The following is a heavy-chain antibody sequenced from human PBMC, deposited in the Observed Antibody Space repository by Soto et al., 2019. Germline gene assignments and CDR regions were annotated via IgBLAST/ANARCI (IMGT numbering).Heavy chain of an antibody. V-gene: IGHV3-64D*06. D-gene: IGHD1-26*01. CDR3: VQDYMGGGDY. J-gene: IGHJ4*02. Sequence: GGSLRLSCSASGFTFRSYAMNWIRQAPGKGLEYVSAITSNGGSTYYADSVKGRFTISRDNSKNTLYLQMSSLRPEDTAVYYSVQDYMGGGDYWGQGKLVTVSS. CDR2: ITSNGGST. CDR1: GFTFRSYA.